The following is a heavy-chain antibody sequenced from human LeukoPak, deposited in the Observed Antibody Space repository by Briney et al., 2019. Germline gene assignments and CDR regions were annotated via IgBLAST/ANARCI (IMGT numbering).Heavy chain of an antibody. CDR1: GFDFSTYT. CDR2: ISSSSSYI. D-gene: IGHD2-2*01. CDR3: TRDPGRCTSTSCYPDY. V-gene: IGHV3-21*01. Sequence: GGSLRLSCAASGFDFSTYTMNWVRQAPGKGLEWVSSISSSSSYIYYADSVKGRFTISRDNAKNSMYLQMNSQRAEDTAVYYCTRDPGRCTSTSCYPDYWGQGTLVTVSS. J-gene: IGHJ4*02.